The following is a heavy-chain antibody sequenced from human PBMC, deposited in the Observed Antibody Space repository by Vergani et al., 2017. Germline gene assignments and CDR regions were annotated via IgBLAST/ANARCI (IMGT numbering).Heavy chain of an antibody. CDR3: VRGSYGDYEY. CDR2: ISPDSEYI. Sequence: EVYLVESGGGLVKPGESLSLSCTDSGLTFTISTMNWVRLAPGKGLEWVSSISPDSEYIYYTESVKGRFTTSRENAKSSLYLQMNSLRVEDTAMYYCVRGSYGDYEYWSQGVLVTVSS. CDR1: GLTFTIST. V-gene: IGHV3-21*01. J-gene: IGHJ4*02. D-gene: IGHD4-17*01.